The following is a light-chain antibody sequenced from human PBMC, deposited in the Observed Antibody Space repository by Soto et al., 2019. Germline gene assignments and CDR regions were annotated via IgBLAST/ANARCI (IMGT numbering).Light chain of an antibody. Sequence: QSVLTQPPSASGTPGQRVTISCSGSSSNIGSNYVYWYQQLPGTAPKLLIYSNNQRPSGVPDRFSGSKSGTSASLAISGLRPEDEADYYCAAWDDSLSGYVLGTGTKLTVL. CDR2: SNN. CDR3: AAWDDSLSGYV. V-gene: IGLV1-47*02. J-gene: IGLJ1*01. CDR1: SSNIGSNY.